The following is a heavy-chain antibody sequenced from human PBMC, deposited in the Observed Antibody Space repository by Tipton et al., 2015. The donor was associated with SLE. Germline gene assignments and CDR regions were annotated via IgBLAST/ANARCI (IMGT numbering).Heavy chain of an antibody. J-gene: IGHJ3*02. Sequence: TLSLTCTVSGDSISSSSFYWGWIRQPPGKGLEWIGSFYYGKSTFYNPSLKSRVAISMDTSKNQFSLKLTAVTAADTAVYYCAQAHLWGSYRYASDIWGQGTMVTVSS. D-gene: IGHD3-16*02. CDR3: AQAHLWGSYRYASDI. CDR1: GDSISSSSFY. CDR2: FYYGKST. V-gene: IGHV4-39*07.